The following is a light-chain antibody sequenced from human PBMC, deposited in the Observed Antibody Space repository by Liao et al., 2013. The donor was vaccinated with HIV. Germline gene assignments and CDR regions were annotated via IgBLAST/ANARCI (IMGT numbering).Light chain of an antibody. J-gene: IGLJ3*02. CDR2: FDS. V-gene: IGLV3-21*01. CDR3: QSADSSGTCPV. CDR1: NIGSKS. Sequence: SYVLTQPPSVSVAPGKTATITCGGNNIGSKSVHWYQQKPGQAPVLVIYFDSDRPSGIPERFSGSSSGTTVTLTISGVQAEDEADYYCQSADSSGTCPVFGGGTKLTVL.